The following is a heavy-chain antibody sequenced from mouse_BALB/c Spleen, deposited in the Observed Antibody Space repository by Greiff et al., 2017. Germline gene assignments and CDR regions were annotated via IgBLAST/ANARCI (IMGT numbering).Heavy chain of an antibody. V-gene: IGHV1-54*01. CDR2: INPGSGGT. D-gene: IGHD1-1*01. J-gene: IGHJ2*01. Sequence: VQLQQSGAELVRPGTSVKVSCKASGYAFTNYLIEWVKQRPGQGLEWIGVINPGSGGTNYNEKFKGKATLTADKSSSTAYMQLSSLTSDDSAVYFCARSGFCYGSFYFDYWGQGTTLTVSS. CDR3: ARSGFCYGSFYFDY. CDR1: GYAFTNYL.